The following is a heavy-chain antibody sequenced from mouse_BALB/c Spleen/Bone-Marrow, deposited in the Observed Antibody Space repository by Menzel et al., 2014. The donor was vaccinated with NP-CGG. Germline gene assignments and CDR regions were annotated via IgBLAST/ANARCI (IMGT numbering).Heavy chain of an antibody. V-gene: IGHV7-3*02. CDR3: ARDDYRYDGWYFDV. CDR1: GFTFTDYY. J-gene: IGHJ1*01. D-gene: IGHD2-14*01. Sequence: EVHLVESGGGLVQPGGSLRLSCATSGFTFTDYYMSWVRQPPGKALEWLGFIRNKANGYTTEYSASVKGRFTISRDNSQSTLYLQMNTLRAEDSATYYCARDDYRYDGWYFDVWGAGTTVTVSS. CDR2: IRNKANGYTT.